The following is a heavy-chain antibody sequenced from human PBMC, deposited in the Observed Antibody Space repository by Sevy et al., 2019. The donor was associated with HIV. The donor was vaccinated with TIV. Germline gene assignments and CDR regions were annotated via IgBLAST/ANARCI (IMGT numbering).Heavy chain of an antibody. V-gene: IGHV4-39*01. D-gene: IGHD3-16*01. CDR2: RFYSGGA. J-gene: IGHJ5*02. CDR1: GGSISSTRHY. CDR3: ARHPLGNWFDL. Sequence: SQTLSLTCNVSGGSISSTRHYWGWVRQSPGKTLEWIGSRFYSGGAYYNPSLQSRVTMSVYTSKNQFSLPVSSVTAADTAIYYCARHPLGNWFDLWGQGIQVTVSS.